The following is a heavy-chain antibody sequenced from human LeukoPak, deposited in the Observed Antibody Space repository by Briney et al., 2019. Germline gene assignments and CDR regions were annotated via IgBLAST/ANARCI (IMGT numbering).Heavy chain of an antibody. D-gene: IGHD3-22*01. CDR1: GFTFSSYE. CDR2: ISSSGSTI. Sequence: GRSLRLSCAASGFTFSSYEMNWVRQAPGKGLEWVSYISSSGSTIYYADSVKGRFTISRDNAKNSLYLQINSLRAEDTAVYYCASTPLFYYDSSGYYGFDYWGQGTLVTVSS. CDR3: ASTPLFYYDSSGYYGFDY. V-gene: IGHV3-48*03. J-gene: IGHJ4*02.